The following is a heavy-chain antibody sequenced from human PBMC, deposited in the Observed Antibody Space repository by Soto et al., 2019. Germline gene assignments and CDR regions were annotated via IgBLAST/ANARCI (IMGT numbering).Heavy chain of an antibody. CDR2: IKQDESKK. CDR3: ARDVSPGSSSLYLDAFDI. V-gene: IGHV3-7*05. J-gene: IGHJ3*02. CDR1: GFTLGTYW. D-gene: IGHD3-10*01. Sequence: EVQLEESGGGLVQPGGSLRLSCAASGFTLGTYWMTWVRQAPGKGLEWVANIKQDESKKSYLDSVRGRFTISRDNARNSLYLQINSLRVEDTGLYYCARDVSPGSSSLYLDAFDIWGQGTMVIVSS.